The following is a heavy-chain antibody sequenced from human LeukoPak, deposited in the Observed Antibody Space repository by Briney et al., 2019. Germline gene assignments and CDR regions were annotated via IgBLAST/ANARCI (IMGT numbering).Heavy chain of an antibody. CDR2: ISSSSSYI. CDR3: ARAGPEKNFGY. V-gene: IGHV3-21*01. CDR1: GFPFSSYS. J-gene: IGHJ4*02. D-gene: IGHD3-10*01. Sequence: GGSLRLSCAASGFPFSSYSMNWVRQAPGKGLEWVSSISSSSSYIYYADSVKGRFTISRDNAKNSLYLQMNSLRAEDTAVYYGARAGPEKNFGYWGQGTLVTVSS.